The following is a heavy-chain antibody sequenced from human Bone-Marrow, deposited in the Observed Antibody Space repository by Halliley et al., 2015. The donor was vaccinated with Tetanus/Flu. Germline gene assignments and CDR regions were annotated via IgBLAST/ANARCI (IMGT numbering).Heavy chain of an antibody. J-gene: IGHJ4*02. V-gene: IGHV3-23*01. CDR3: AKRAPRGVVGDFDY. Sequence: SLRLSCAASGFSFETYNMNWVRQAPGKGLEWVSSITGSGSGGNTYYAESVEGRFTISRDNSKNTLYLQMNNLRPEDTAVYYCAKRAPRGVVGDFDYWGQGTLVTVSS. D-gene: IGHD3-10*01. CDR2: ITGSGSGGNT. CDR1: GFSFETYN.